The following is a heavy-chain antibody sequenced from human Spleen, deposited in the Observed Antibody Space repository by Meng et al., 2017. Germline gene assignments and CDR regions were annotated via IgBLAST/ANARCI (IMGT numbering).Heavy chain of an antibody. V-gene: IGHV4-34*01. Sequence: VPLTQCGARLFKPSGTLSPTCVVSGGSFSDYYWSWIRPPPGKGLEWVGEINHSGSTNYNPSLERRATISVDTSQNNLSLKLSSVTAADSAVYYCARGPTTMAHDFDYWGQGTLVTVSS. J-gene: IGHJ4*02. D-gene: IGHD4-11*01. CDR2: INHSGST. CDR1: GGSFSDYY. CDR3: ARGPTTMAHDFDY.